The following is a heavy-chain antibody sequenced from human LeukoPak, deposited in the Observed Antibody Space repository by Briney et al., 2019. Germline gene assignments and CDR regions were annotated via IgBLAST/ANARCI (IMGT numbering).Heavy chain of an antibody. CDR3: ARDKALNWFDP. V-gene: IGHV3-30-3*01. Sequence: GGSLRLSCAASGFTFSSYAMHWVRQAPGKGLEWAAVISYDGSNKYYADSVKGRFTISRDNSKNTLYLQMNSLRAEDTAVYYCARDKALNWFDPWGQGTLVTVSS. CDR1: GFTFSSYA. J-gene: IGHJ5*02. CDR2: ISYDGSNK.